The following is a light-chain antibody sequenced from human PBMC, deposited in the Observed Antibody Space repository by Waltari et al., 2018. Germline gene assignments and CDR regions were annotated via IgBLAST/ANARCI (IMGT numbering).Light chain of an antibody. J-gene: IGLJ2*01. V-gene: IGLV3-21*02. CDR2: DAS. CDR1: IIGSKS. CDR3: QVWHSSSDHVV. Sequence: SYVLTQPPSVSVAPGQTARITCGGNIIGSKSVHWYQQKPGQAPVLVVYDASDRPSGIPGRFSGSNSGNTATLTIGRVEAGDEADFYCQVWHSSSDHVVFGGGTKLTVL.